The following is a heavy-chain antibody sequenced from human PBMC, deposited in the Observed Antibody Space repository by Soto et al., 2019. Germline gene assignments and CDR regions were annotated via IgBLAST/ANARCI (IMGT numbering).Heavy chain of an antibody. V-gene: IGHV1-18*01. CDR3: ARDTVVYYGSGSSDY. J-gene: IGHJ4*02. D-gene: IGHD3-10*01. CDR1: GYTFTSYG. Sequence: ASVKVSCKASGYTFTSYGISWVRQAPGQGLEWMGWISAYNGNTNYAQKLQGRVTMTTDTSTSTAYMELRSLRSDDTAVYYCARDTVVYYGSGSSDYWGQGTLVTVSS. CDR2: ISAYNGNT.